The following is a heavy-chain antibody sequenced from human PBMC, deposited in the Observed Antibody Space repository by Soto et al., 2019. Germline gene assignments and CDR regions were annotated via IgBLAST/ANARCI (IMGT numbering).Heavy chain of an antibody. D-gene: IGHD1-1*01. V-gene: IGHV1-69*02. CDR2: IIPILGIA. CDR3: ARVEVKSRGEVEMEY. Sequence: QVQLVQSGAAVKKPGSSVKVSCKASGGTFSSYTISWVRQAPGQGLEWLGRIIPILGIANYAQKFQGRVTSTADKSTSTAYMELSSLRSEDTAVYYCARVEVKSRGEVEMEYWGQGTLVTVSS. J-gene: IGHJ4*02. CDR1: GGTFSSYT.